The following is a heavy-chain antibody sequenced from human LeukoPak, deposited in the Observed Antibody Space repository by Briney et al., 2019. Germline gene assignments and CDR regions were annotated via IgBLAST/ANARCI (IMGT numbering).Heavy chain of an antibody. Sequence: PSETLSLTCAIYGGSFTSYYWSWIRQPPGKGLEWIGEISHTGHTNYNPSLKSRVTMSVETSKNQLSLILSSVTAADTAVYYCARGPYSSDAGYWGQGTLVTVSS. CDR3: ARGPYSSDAGY. D-gene: IGHD6-25*01. CDR2: ISHTGHT. J-gene: IGHJ4*02. V-gene: IGHV4-34*01. CDR1: GGSFTSYY.